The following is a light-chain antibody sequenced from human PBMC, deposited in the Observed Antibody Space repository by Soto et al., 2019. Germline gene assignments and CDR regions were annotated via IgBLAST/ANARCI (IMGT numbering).Light chain of an antibody. V-gene: IGKV1-8*01. CDR1: QGISSF. J-gene: IGKJ2*01. Sequence: AIRMTQSPSSISASTGDRVTITCRASQGISSFLAWYQQKPGKAPKLLIYAAATLQRGAPSRFSASGSGTDFTLNISRLQSEDFATYFCQQYLSYPYTFCHGTKLDI. CDR3: QQYLSYPYT. CDR2: AAA.